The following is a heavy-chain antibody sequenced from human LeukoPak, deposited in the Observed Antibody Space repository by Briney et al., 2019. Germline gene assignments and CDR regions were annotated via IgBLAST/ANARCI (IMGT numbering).Heavy chain of an antibody. D-gene: IGHD3-22*01. CDR2: IYTSGST. Sequence: SETLSLTCTVSGNSISSGDNYWRWIRQPAGKGLEWIGRIYTSGSTNYNPSLKSRVTISGDTSKNQFSLRLSSVTAADTAVYYCARASYSYDINGWVPFDYWGQGTLVTVSS. CDR3: ARASYSYDINGWVPFDY. V-gene: IGHV4-61*02. CDR1: GNSISSGDNY. J-gene: IGHJ4*02.